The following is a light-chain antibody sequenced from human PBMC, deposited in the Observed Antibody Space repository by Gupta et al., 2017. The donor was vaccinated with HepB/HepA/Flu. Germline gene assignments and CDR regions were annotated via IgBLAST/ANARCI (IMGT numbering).Light chain of an antibody. V-gene: IGLV1-47*02. Sequence: QAVMTQPPSASRTPGQRVTISCSGSSSNIGNDNAYWYQQRPGTAPKLLIYNDNQRHSGVPDRFSGSKSGTTASVAIIGLRAEDVADYYCVDWDDNRSGYVFGGGTKITVL. CDR1: SSNIGNDN. CDR2: NDN. J-gene: IGLJ1*01. CDR3: VDWDDNRSGYV.